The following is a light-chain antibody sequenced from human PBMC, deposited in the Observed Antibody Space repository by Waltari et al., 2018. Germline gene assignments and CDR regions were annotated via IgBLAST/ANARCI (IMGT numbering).Light chain of an antibody. J-gene: IGKJ4*01. CDR3: QQYNNWPPLT. CDR2: GAS. V-gene: IGKV3-15*01. Sequence: ELVMTPSPATLSVSPGERATLSCRASQSVSSNLACYQQKPGQAPRLLIFGASTRATGIPARFSGSGSGTEFTLTISSLQSEDFAVYYCQQYNNWPPLTFGGGTKVEIK. CDR1: QSVSSN.